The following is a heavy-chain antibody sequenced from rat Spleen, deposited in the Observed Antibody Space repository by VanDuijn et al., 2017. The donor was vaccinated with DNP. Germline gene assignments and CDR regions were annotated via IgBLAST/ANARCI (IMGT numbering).Heavy chain of an antibody. CDR3: AKNSGYYFDY. V-gene: IGHV5-7*01. J-gene: IGHJ2*01. Sequence: EVQLVESGGGLVQPGRSLKLSCAASGFTFSDYNMAWVRQAPKKGLEWVATIFFDGSGTYYPDSVKGRFTISRDNAKSSLYLQMNSLKSEDTATYYCAKNSGYYFDYWGQGVMVTVSS. CDR2: IFFDGSGT. D-gene: IGHD4-3*01. CDR1: GFTFSDYN.